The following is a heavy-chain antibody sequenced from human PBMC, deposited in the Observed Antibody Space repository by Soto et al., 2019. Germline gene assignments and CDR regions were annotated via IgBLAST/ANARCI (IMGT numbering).Heavy chain of an antibody. CDR1: GFTFTSSA. Sequence: SVKVSCKASGFTFTSSAVQWVRQARGQRLEWIGWIVVGSGNTNYAQKFQERVTITRDMSTSTAYMELSSLRSEDTAVYYCAAVPYGSGSYYSRGDYYYYGMDVWGQGTTVTVSS. CDR3: AAVPYGSGSYYSRGDYYYYGMDV. CDR2: IVVGSGNT. V-gene: IGHV1-58*01. D-gene: IGHD3-10*01. J-gene: IGHJ6*02.